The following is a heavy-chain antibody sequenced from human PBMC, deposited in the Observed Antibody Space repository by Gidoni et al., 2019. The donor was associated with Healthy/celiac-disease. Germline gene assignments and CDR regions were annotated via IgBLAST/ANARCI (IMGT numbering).Heavy chain of an antibody. CDR2: INPSGGST. CDR3: ARESLADCSGGSCTRSPDAFDI. D-gene: IGHD2-15*01. V-gene: IGHV1-46*03. Sequence: QVQLVQSGAEVKKPGASVKVSCKASGYTFTSHYMHWVLQAPGQGLEWMGIINPSGGSTSYAQKFQGRVTMTRDTSTSTVYMELSSLRSEDTAVYYCARESLADCSGGSCTRSPDAFDIWGQGTMVTVSS. J-gene: IGHJ3*02. CDR1: GYTFTSHY.